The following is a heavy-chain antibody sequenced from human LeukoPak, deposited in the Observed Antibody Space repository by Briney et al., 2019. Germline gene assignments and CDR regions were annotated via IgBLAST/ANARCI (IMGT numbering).Heavy chain of an antibody. J-gene: IGHJ4*02. CDR3: AGWSMGFDY. Sequence: GGSLRLSCAASGFTFSSYAMHWVRQAPGKGLEWVAVISYDGSNKYYADSVKGRFTISRDNPKNTLYLQMNSLRAEDTAVYYCAGWSMGFDYWGQGTLVTVSS. D-gene: IGHD2-15*01. V-gene: IGHV3-30-3*01. CDR1: GFTFSSYA. CDR2: ISYDGSNK.